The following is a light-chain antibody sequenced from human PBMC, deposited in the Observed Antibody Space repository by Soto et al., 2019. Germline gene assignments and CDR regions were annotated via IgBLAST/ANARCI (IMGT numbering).Light chain of an antibody. CDR1: QSVTSNY. Sequence: EIVLTQSPGTLSLSPGERATLSCRASQSVTSNYLAWYQKKPGPPPRLLICGASSRASGIPHRFSGSGAGTDFTLAISRLELDELAVYYCQQYGTSGTVGGETKEEIK. CDR2: GAS. J-gene: IGKJ4*02. V-gene: IGKV3-20*01. CDR3: QQYGTSGT.